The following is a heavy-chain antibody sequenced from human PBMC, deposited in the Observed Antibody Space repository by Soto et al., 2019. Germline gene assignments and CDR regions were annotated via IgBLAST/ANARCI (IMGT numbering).Heavy chain of an antibody. Sequence: EVQLVESGGGLVKPGGSLRLSCAASGFTFSNAWMSWVRQAPGKGLEWVGRIKSKTDGGTTDYAAPVKGRFTISRDDSKNTLYLQMNSLKTEDTAVYYRTVWLYGATICYWGQGTLVTVSS. J-gene: IGHJ4*02. CDR2: IKSKTDGGTT. V-gene: IGHV3-15*01. CDR3: TVWLYGATICY. CDR1: GFTFSNAW. D-gene: IGHD5-12*01.